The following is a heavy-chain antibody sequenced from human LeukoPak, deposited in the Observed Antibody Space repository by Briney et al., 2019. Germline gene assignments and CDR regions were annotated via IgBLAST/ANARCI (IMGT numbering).Heavy chain of an antibody. CDR1: GYTFTGYY. CDR3: ARELVVDTSMVDY. CDR2: INPNSGGT. D-gene: IGHD5-18*01. Sequence: GASVKVSCKASGYTFTGYYMHWVRQAPGQGLEWMGWINPNSGGTNYAQKFQGRVTMTRDTSISTAYMELSRLRSDDTAVYYCARELVVDTSMVDYWGPGTLVTASS. V-gene: IGHV1-2*02. J-gene: IGHJ4*02.